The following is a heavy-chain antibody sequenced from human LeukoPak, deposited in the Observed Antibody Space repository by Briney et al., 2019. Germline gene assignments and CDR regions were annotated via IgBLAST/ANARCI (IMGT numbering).Heavy chain of an antibody. Sequence: SQTLSLTCAISGDSVPSNSAAWNWIMQSPSRGLEWLGRTYFRSKRYNDYAVSVKSRITINPDTSKNQFSLQLNSVTPEDTAVYYCARDRYYYGSGSSYYFDYWGQGTLVTVSS. J-gene: IGHJ4*02. D-gene: IGHD3-10*01. V-gene: IGHV6-1*01. CDR3: ARDRYYYGSGSSYYFDY. CDR2: TYFRSKRYN. CDR1: GDSVPSNSAA.